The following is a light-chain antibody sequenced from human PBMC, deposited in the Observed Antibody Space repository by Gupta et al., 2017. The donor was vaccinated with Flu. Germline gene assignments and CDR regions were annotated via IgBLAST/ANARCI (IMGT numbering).Light chain of an antibody. V-gene: IGKV1-12*01. CDR3: QQADNFPPLT. J-gene: IGKJ4*01. Sequence: SSVSASVGDTVTITCRASQAISNWLAWYQQKPGKAPKLLVYGASSWQSGVPSRFSGSGYGTDFTLTISSRQPEDFAAYYCQQADNFPPLTFGGGTKVEIK. CDR1: QAISNW. CDR2: GAS.